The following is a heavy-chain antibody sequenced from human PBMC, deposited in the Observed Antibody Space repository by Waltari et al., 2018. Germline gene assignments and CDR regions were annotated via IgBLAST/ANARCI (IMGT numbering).Heavy chain of an antibody. D-gene: IGHD3-10*01. CDR2: IFYSGTP. CDR3: ARDWGLLWFGDP. V-gene: IGHV4-39*07. Sequence: QLQLQESGPGLVKPSETLSLTCTVAVFSIGRNRYYWVWVRPPTGKGLEWIGSIFYSGTPYYNPSLKSRVTMSIDTAKNQFSLRLNSVTAADTAIYYCARDWGLLWFGDPWGQGTLVTVSS. J-gene: IGHJ5*02. CDR1: VFSIGRNRYY.